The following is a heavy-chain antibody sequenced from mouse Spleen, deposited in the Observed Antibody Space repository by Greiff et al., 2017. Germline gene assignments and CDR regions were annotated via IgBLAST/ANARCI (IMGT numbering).Heavy chain of an antibody. J-gene: IGHJ2*01. CDR3: ASSDYYGSSYDY. V-gene: IGHV1-54*01. D-gene: IGHD1-1*01. Sequence: VQLQQSGAELVRPGTSVKVSCKASGYAFTNYLIEWVKQRPGQGLEWIGVINPGSGGTNYNEKFKGKATLTADKSSSTAYMQLSSLTSEDSAVYFCASSDYYGSSYDYWGQGTTLTVSS. CDR1: GYAFTNYL. CDR2: INPGSGGT.